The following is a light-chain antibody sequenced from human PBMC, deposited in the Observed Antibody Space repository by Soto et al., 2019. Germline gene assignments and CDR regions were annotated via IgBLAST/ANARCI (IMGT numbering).Light chain of an antibody. J-gene: IGLJ3*02. Sequence: QPVLTQSPSASASLGASVKLTCTLSSGHSSYASAWHQQQPEKGPRYLMKLNSDGSHSKGDGIPDRFSGSSSGAERYLTISSLQSEDEADYYCQTWGTGIPGVFGGGTKLTVL. CDR1: SGHSSYA. V-gene: IGLV4-69*01. CDR3: QTWGTGIPGV. CDR2: LNSDGSH.